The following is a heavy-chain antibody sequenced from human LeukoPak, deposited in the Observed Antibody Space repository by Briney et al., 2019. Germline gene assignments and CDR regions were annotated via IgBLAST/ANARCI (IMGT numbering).Heavy chain of an antibody. V-gene: IGHV3-30-3*01. Sequence: GGSLRLSCAASGFNFNNFAFHWVRQAPGKGLEWVAAMSIDGNSKYYADSVQGRLTIPRDKSKSTVYLQMNSLGVEDTAVYYCARDLSGYDDFWGQGTLVSVFS. CDR3: ARDLSGYDDF. D-gene: IGHD5-12*01. CDR1: GFNFNNFA. CDR2: MSIDGNSK. J-gene: IGHJ4*02.